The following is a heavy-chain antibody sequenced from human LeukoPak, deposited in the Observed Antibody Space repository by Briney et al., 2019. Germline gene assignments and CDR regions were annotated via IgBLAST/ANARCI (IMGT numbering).Heavy chain of an antibody. CDR1: GFTFDDYT. Sequence: GGSLRLSCAASGFTFDDYTMHWVRQAPGKGLEWVSLISWDGGSTYYADSVKGRFTISRDNSKNPLYLQMNSLRTEDTALYYCAKDPGYCSSTSCYTGHFQHWGQGTLVTVSS. CDR2: ISWDGGST. J-gene: IGHJ1*01. D-gene: IGHD2-2*02. V-gene: IGHV3-43*01. CDR3: AKDPGYCSSTSCYTGHFQH.